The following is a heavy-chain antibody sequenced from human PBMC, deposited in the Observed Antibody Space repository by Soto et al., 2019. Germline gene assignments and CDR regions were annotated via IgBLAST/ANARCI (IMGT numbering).Heavy chain of an antibody. CDR2: MNPNSGNT. J-gene: IGHJ5*02. CDR3: ARRGRITIFGVVRRGCFDP. V-gene: IGHV1-8*01. D-gene: IGHD3-3*01. CDR1: GYTFTSYD. Sequence: ASVKVSCKASGYTFTSYDINWVRQATGQGLEWMGWMNPNSGNTGYAQKFQGRVTMTRNTSISTAYMELSSLRSEDTAVYYCARRGRITIFGVVRRGCFDPWGQGTLVTVSS.